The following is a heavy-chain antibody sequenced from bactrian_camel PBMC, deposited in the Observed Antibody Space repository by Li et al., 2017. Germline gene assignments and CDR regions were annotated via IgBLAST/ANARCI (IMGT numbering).Heavy chain of an antibody. V-gene: IGHV3S7*01. CDR3: AADPRFDATVDAIPQFRY. Sequence: HVQLVESGGGLVQPGGSLRLSCAASGFTFSNYGMSWVRHAPGKGLEWVSGIYSDGSKTYYLDSVKGRFTISKDNAKNTLYLQMNSLKPEDTGMYICAADPRFDATVDAIPQFRYLGQGTQVTVS. CDR1: GFTFSNYG. J-gene: IGHJ6*01. D-gene: IGHD1*01. CDR2: IYSDGSKT.